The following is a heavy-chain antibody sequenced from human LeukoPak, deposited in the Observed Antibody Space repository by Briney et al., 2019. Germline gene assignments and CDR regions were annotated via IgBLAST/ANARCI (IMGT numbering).Heavy chain of an antibody. CDR1: GFTFSSYA. V-gene: IGHV3-30*04. D-gene: IGHD3-10*01. CDR3: ARARESSGFDY. CDR2: ISYDGSNK. Sequence: GGSLRLSCAASGFTFSSYAMHWVRQAPGKGLEWVAVISYDGSNKYYADSVKGRFTISRDNSKNTLYLQMNSLRAEDTAEYYCARARESSGFDYWGQGTPVTVSS. J-gene: IGHJ4*02.